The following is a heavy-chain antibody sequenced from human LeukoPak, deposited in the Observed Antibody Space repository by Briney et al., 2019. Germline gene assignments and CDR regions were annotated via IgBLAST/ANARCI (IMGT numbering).Heavy chain of an antibody. D-gene: IGHD1-26*01. CDR3: ARDWTGSYPNFDY. CDR2: INPNSGGT. J-gene: IGHJ4*02. Sequence: GASVKVSCKASGYTFTGYYMHWVRQAPGQGLEWMGWINPNSGGTNYAQKFQGRVTMTRDTSISTAYMELSRLRSDDTAVYYCARDWTGSYPNFDYWGQGILVTVSS. V-gene: IGHV1-2*02. CDR1: GYTFTGYY.